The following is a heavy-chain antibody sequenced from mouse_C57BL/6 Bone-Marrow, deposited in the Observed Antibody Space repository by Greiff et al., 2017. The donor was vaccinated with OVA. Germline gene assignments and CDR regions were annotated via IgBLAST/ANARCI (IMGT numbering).Heavy chain of an antibody. CDR3: ARYYYGSSYDWYFDV. D-gene: IGHD1-1*01. J-gene: IGHJ1*03. CDR1: GYTFTSYG. Sequence: VQLQQSGAELARPGASVKLSCKASGYTFTSYGISWVKQRTGQGLEWIGEIYPRSGNTYYNEKLKGKATLTADKSYSTAYMELRSLTSEDSAVYFCARYYYGSSYDWYFDVWGTGTTVTVSS. V-gene: IGHV1-81*01. CDR2: IYPRSGNT.